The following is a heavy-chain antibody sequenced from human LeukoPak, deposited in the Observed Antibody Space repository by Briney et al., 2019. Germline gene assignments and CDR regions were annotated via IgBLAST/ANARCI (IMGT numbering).Heavy chain of an antibody. J-gene: IGHJ4*02. CDR3: AKDLGAGVTSSGYFDY. CDR1: GFTFSNYA. Sequence: PGGSLRVSCAASGFTFSNYAMGWVRQAPGKGLEWVSAISGSGTYTHYAGSVKGRFTISRDNSKNTLYLQMNSLRAEDTAVYYCAKDLGAGVTSSGYFDYWGQGTLVTVSS. D-gene: IGHD1-26*01. V-gene: IGHV3-23*01. CDR2: ISGSGTYT.